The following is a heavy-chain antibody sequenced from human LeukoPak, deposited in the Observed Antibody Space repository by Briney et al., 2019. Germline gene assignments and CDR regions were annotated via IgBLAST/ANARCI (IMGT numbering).Heavy chain of an antibody. Sequence: GESLKISCTGSGYSFTSYWIGWVRQMPGKGLEWMGIIYPGDSDTRYSPSFQGQVTISADKSISTAYLQWSSLKASDTAMYYCARQGVAYYYDSSGYSQIDYWGQGTLVTVSS. V-gene: IGHV5-51*01. CDR3: ARQGVAYYYDSSGYSQIDY. J-gene: IGHJ4*02. CDR1: GYSFTSYW. D-gene: IGHD3-22*01. CDR2: IYPGDSDT.